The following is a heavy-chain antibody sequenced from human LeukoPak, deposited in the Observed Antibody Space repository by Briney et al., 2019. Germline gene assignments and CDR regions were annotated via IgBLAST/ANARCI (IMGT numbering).Heavy chain of an antibody. Sequence: GGSLRLSCAASGFIFDNYAMHWVRQAPGKGLEWVSLISWDGISTHYADPVKGRFTISRDNSKNFLYLQMNSLRGEDTALYYCAKDVYASSGYYFDYWGQGTLVTVSS. CDR3: AKDVYASSGYYFDY. CDR2: ISWDGIST. V-gene: IGHV3-43D*03. CDR1: GFIFDNYA. J-gene: IGHJ4*02. D-gene: IGHD3-22*01.